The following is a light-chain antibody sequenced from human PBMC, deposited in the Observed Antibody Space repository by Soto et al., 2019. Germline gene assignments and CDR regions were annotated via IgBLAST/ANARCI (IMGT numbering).Light chain of an antibody. CDR2: DAS. CDR1: QSVSSY. J-gene: IGKJ1*01. V-gene: IGKV3-11*01. CDR3: QQYNNWPAK. Sequence: EIVLTHSPATLSFSPLEIATLSCRSSQSVSSYLAWYQQKPGQAPRLLIYDASNRATGIPARFSGSGSGTEFTLTISSLQSEDFAVYCCQQYNNWPAKFGQGTKVDIK.